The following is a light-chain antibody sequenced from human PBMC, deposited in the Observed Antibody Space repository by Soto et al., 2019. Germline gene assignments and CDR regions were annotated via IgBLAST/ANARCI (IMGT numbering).Light chain of an antibody. J-gene: IGLJ1*01. CDR2: DVS. CDR3: SSHTSIRTYV. V-gene: IGLV2-14*01. Sequence: QSVLTQPASVSGSPGQSITISCTGTSSDVGGYNHVSWYQQHPGKVPKLMIYDVSNRPSGVSNRFSGSKSGNTASLTISVLQAEDEADYYCSSHTSIRTYVFGAGTKLTVL. CDR1: SSDVGGYNH.